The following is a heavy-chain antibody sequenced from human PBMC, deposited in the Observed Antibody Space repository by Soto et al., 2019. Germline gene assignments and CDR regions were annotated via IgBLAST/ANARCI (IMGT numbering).Heavy chain of an antibody. Sequence: QVQLVESGGGLVKPGGSLRLSCAASGFTFSDYYMSWIRQAPGKGLEWVSYISSSSSYTNYADSVKGRFTISRDNAKNSLYLQMNSLRAEDTAVYYCANTRRLWFGEPTSMDVWGQGTTVTVSS. V-gene: IGHV3-11*05. J-gene: IGHJ6*02. D-gene: IGHD3-10*01. CDR1: GFTFSDYY. CDR2: ISSSSSYT. CDR3: ANTRRLWFGEPTSMDV.